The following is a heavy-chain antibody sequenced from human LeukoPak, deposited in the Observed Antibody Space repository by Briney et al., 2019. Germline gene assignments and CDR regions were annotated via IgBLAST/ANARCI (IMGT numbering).Heavy chain of an antibody. CDR3: ARVGYSSSWYWESWFDP. Sequence: PSETLSLTCAVYGGSFSGYYWSWIRQPPGKGLEWIGEINHSGSTNYNPSLKSRVTISVDTSKNQFSLKLSSVTAADTAVYYCARVGYSSSWYWESWFDPWGQGTLVTVSS. CDR2: INHSGST. CDR1: GGSFSGYY. V-gene: IGHV4-34*01. J-gene: IGHJ5*02. D-gene: IGHD6-13*01.